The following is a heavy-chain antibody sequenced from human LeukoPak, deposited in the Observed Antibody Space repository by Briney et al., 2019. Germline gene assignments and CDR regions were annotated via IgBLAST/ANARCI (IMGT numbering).Heavy chain of an antibody. CDR1: GFTFSSYA. Sequence: GGSLRLSCAASGFTFSSYAMHWVRQAPGKGLEWVAVISYDGSNKYYADSVKGRFTISRDNSKNTLYLQMNSLRAEDTAVYYCARGAPVAGLPSFSMDVWGQGTTVTVSS. D-gene: IGHD6-19*01. CDR3: ARGAPVAGLPSFSMDV. J-gene: IGHJ6*02. V-gene: IGHV3-30*04. CDR2: ISYDGSNK.